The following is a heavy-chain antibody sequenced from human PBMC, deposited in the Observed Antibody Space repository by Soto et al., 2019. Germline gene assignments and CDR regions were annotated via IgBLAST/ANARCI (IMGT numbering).Heavy chain of an antibody. J-gene: IGHJ4*02. CDR2: IYPGDSDT. V-gene: IGHV5-51*01. CDR1: GYSFTSYW. Sequence: GESLKISCKGSGYSFTSYWIGWVRQMPGKGLEWMGIIYPGDSDTRYSPSFQGQVTISADKSISTAYLQWSSLKASDTAMYYCARRVTAYDSSGYYLDYWGQGTLVTVSS. D-gene: IGHD3-22*01. CDR3: ARRVTAYDSSGYYLDY.